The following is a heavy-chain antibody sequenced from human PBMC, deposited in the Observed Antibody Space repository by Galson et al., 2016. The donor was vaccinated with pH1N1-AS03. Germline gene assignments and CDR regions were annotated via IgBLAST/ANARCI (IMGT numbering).Heavy chain of an antibody. CDR2: IKPDGSEK. D-gene: IGHD1-20*01. J-gene: IGHJ4*02. Sequence: SLRLSCAVSGFAFSTYWMSWVRQAPGKGLEWVANIKPDGSEKYYVDSVKGRFTISRDNAKNSLFLQMNSLRPEDTAVYYCPSDHNWNGYWGQGTLVTVSS. CDR1: GFAFSTYW. V-gene: IGHV3-7*03. CDR3: PSDHNWNGY.